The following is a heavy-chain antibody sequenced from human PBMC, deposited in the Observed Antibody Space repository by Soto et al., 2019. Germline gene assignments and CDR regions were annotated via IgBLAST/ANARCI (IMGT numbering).Heavy chain of an antibody. D-gene: IGHD6-13*01. CDR2: ISGSGGST. J-gene: IGHJ6*02. CDR1: GFTFSSYA. V-gene: IGHV3-23*01. CDR3: AKGLPSSSWSLYGMDV. Sequence: GGSLRLSCAASGFTFSSYAMSWVRQAPGKGLEWVSAISGSGGSTYYADSVKGRFTISRDNSKNTLYLQMNSLRAEDTAVYYCAKGLPSSSWSLYGMDVWGQGTTVTVSS.